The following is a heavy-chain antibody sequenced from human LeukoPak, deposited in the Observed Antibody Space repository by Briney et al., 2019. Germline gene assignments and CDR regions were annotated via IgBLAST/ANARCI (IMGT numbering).Heavy chain of an antibody. CDR2: IYYSGST. J-gene: IGHJ4*02. CDR3: ARADYYDSTFDY. D-gene: IGHD3-22*01. Sequence: TSETLSLTCTVSGGSISSYYWSWIRQPTGKGLEWIGYIYYSGSTNYNPSLKSRVTRAVDTSKNQFSLKLSSVTAADTAEYYSARADYYDSTFDYWGQGTLVTVSS. V-gene: IGHV4-59*08. CDR1: GGSISSYY.